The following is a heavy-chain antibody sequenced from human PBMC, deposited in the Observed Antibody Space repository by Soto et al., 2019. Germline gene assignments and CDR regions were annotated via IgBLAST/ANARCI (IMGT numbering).Heavy chain of an antibody. Sequence: ASVKVSCKASGYTFTSYDINCVRQATGQGLEWMGWINPDDGNTVYAQKFQGRVTMTENTSINTAYMELSSLRSDDTAVYYCATKGRWYVGYYYYGMDVWGQGTTVTVSS. J-gene: IGHJ6*02. CDR3: ATKGRWYVGYYYYGMDV. CDR2: INPDDGNT. D-gene: IGHD6-13*01. CDR1: GYTFTSYD. V-gene: IGHV1-8*01.